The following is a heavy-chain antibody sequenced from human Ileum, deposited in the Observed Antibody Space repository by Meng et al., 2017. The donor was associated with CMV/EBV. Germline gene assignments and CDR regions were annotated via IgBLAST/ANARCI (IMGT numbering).Heavy chain of an antibody. J-gene: IGHJ3*01. CDR1: GFSFSDYW. V-gene: IGHV3-11*04. D-gene: IGHD2-15*01. CDR3: ARSFLGVGDPFDV. Sequence: GESLKISCAVSGFSFSDYWMNWIRQAPGKGPEWIAYITAGGGSTAYYADSVKGRLTISRDNARNSLYLQMNSLRVDDTALYYCARSFLGVGDPFDVWGQGAMVTV. CDR2: ITAGGGSTA.